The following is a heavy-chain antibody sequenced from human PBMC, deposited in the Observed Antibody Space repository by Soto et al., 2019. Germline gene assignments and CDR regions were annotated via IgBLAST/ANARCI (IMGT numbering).Heavy chain of an antibody. J-gene: IGHJ5*02. CDR3: ARSGSGSYYNDRWFDP. CDR2: IKNKNNSYIT. D-gene: IGHD3-10*01. V-gene: IGHV3-72*01. CDR1: GFSFSDHF. Sequence: EVQLVQSGGALVQPGGSLRLSCAASGFSFSDHFMDWARQAPGKGLEWDGRIKNKNNSYITEYAASVKGRFTISRDDSKNSLYLQMNSLKIEDTAVYYCARSGSGSYYNDRWFDPWGQGTLVTVSS.